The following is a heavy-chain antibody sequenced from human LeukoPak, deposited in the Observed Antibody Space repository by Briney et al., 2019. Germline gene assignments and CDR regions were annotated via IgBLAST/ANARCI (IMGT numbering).Heavy chain of an antibody. Sequence: GGSLRLSCAASGFTFSDHYMDWVRQAPGKGLEWVGRTRNKANSYTTEYAASVKGRFTISRDDSKSSLYLQMNSLRTEDTAVYYYARAEVGAVNYWGQGTLVTVSS. D-gene: IGHD1-26*01. V-gene: IGHV3-72*01. CDR3: ARAEVGAVNY. CDR1: GFTFSDHY. CDR2: TRNKANSYTT. J-gene: IGHJ4*02.